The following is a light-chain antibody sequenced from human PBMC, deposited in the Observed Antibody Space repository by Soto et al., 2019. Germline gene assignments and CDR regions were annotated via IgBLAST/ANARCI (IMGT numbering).Light chain of an antibody. CDR3: CSYAGSSTYV. Sequence: QSVPTQPASVSGSLGQSITISCTGTSSDVGSYNLVSWYQHHPGKAPKFLIYEGTKRPSGVSSRFSGSKSGNTASLTISGLQAEDEAHYYCCSYAGSSTYVFGTGTQLTVL. CDR2: EGT. CDR1: SSDVGSYNL. V-gene: IGLV2-23*01. J-gene: IGLJ1*01.